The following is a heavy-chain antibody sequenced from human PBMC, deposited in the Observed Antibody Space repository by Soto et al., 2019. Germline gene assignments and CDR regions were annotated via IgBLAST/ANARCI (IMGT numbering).Heavy chain of an antibody. Sequence: QVQLVQSGTEVQRPGASVKVSRKATGYTFTNYGISWVRQAPGQGLEWMGWISAYNGDTNYAQNLQDRVTMTTDTSTSTAYMELRSLTFDDPAGYYCARGGGGLRPLDYWGQGTLVTVSS. J-gene: IGHJ4*02. D-gene: IGHD5-12*01. CDR2: ISAYNGDT. V-gene: IGHV1-18*04. CDR3: ARGGGGLRPLDY. CDR1: GYTFTNYG.